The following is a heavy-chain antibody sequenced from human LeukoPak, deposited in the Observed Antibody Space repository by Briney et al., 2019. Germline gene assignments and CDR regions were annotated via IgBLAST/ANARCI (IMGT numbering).Heavy chain of an antibody. CDR1: GGPISIYD. CDR3: ARGASGNYHYFDY. V-gene: IGHV4-4*07. D-gene: IGHD1-26*01. J-gene: IGHJ4*02. CDR2: IDISGST. Sequence: SEPLSLTCTVWGGPISIYDGSWIRRPAGRGVEWIGRIDISGSTNYNPSLTSRVTMSVDTSKNQFSLKLSSMTAADTAVYYCARGASGNYHYFDYWGQGTLVTVSS.